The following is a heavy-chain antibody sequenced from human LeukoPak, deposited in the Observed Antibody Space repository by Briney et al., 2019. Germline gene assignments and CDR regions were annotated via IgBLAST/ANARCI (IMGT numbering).Heavy chain of an antibody. CDR3: ARIVGGAPDY. CDR1: GDSVSSNSAA. CDR2: TYYRSKWSY. D-gene: IGHD1-26*01. J-gene: IGHJ4*02. Sequence: SQTLSLTCAIYGDSVSSNSAAWNWTRQSPSRGLEWLGRTYYRSKWSYNYAISVKSRISINPDTSKNQFSLQLNSVTPEDTAVYYCARIVGGAPDYWGQGTLVTVSS. V-gene: IGHV6-1*01.